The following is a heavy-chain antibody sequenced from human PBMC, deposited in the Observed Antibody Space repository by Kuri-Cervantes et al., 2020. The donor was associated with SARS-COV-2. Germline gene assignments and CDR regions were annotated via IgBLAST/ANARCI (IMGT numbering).Heavy chain of an antibody. CDR1: GDSVSSNSAA. Sequence: SETLSLTCAISGDSVSSNSAAWNWIRQSPSRGLEWLGRTYYRSKWYNDYAVSVKSRITINPDTSKNQFSLQLNSVTPEDTAVYYCARDHYSSGWTLNDYWGQGTLVTFS. CDR2: TYYRSKWYN. J-gene: IGHJ4*02. V-gene: IGHV6-1*01. CDR3: ARDHYSSGWTLNDY. D-gene: IGHD6-19*01.